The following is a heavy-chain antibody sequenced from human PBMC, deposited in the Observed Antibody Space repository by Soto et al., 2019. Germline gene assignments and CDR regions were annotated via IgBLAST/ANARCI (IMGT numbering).Heavy chain of an antibody. V-gene: IGHV3-43*01. CDR2: ITWNGANT. CDR1: GGSITDYS. J-gene: IGHJ6*02. CDR3: ARETLSYGSALDV. Sequence: LSLTCTVSGGSITDYSWVWIRQAPGKGLEWVSLITWNGANTYYADSVKGRFTISRDGTTKSVSLQMTSLKREDTGLYYCARETLSYGSALDVWGQGTTVTVSS. D-gene: IGHD3-16*01.